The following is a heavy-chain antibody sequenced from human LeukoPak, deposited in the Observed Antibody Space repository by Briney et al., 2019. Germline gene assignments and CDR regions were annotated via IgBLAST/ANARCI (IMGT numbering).Heavy chain of an antibody. CDR3: ARAGYSSGWYPDYYYGMDV. Sequence: ASVKVSCKASGYTFTSYAMHWARQAPGQRLEWMGWINAGNGNTKYSQKFQGRVTITRDTSASTAYMELISLRSEDTAVYYCARAGYSSGWYPDYYYGMDVWGQGTTVTVSS. V-gene: IGHV1-3*01. CDR2: INAGNGNT. CDR1: GYTFTSYA. D-gene: IGHD6-19*01. J-gene: IGHJ6*02.